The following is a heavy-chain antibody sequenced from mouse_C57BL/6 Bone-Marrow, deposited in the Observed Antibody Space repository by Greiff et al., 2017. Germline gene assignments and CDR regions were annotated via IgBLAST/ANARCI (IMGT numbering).Heavy chain of an antibody. CDR2: FYPGSGSL. CDR1: GYTFTEYT. CDR3: AIHECWYYYGSSPWFAY. Sequence: QVQLKQSGAELVKPGASVKLSCKASGYTFTEYTIHWVKQRSGQGLAWIGWFYPGSGSLKYNEKFKDKATLTADKSSSTVYMEFSRLTSEDSAFXFCAIHECWYYYGSSPWFAYWGQGTLVTVSA. J-gene: IGHJ3*01. V-gene: IGHV1-62-2*01. D-gene: IGHD1-1*01.